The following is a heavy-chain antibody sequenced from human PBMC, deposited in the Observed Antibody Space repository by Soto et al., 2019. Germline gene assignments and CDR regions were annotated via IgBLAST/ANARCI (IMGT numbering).Heavy chain of an antibody. CDR1: GYRFSSYW. J-gene: IGHJ4*02. V-gene: IGHV5-51*01. Sequence: GESLKISCQTSGYRFSSYWIGWVRQLPGKGLEWMGIIYPGDHETRYSPSFHGKVTISADRSINTAYLQWNSLEASDTAFYFCARSPRSSPYFDYWGQGALVTVSS. CDR3: ARSPRSSPYFDY. D-gene: IGHD6-13*01. CDR2: IYPGDHET.